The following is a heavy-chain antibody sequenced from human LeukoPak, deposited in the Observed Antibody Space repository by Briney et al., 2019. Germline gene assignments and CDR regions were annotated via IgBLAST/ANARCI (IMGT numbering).Heavy chain of an antibody. CDR1: GFTFNNYG. CDR2: IRYDGSNK. V-gene: IGHV3-30*02. J-gene: IGHJ4*02. D-gene: IGHD2-2*01. Sequence: GGSLRLSCGASGFTFNNYGMHWVRQAPGKGPEWVAFIRYDGSNKYYADSMKGRFTISRDDSKNTLYLQMNSLRAEDTALYYCAKAYCGSTVCYGGGKIDYWGQGTLVTVSS. CDR3: AKAYCGSTVCYGGGKIDY.